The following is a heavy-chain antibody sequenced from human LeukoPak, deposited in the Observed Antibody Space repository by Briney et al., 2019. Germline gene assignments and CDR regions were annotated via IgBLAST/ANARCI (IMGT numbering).Heavy chain of an antibody. CDR3: ARSPLIFGVVPDAFDI. CDR1: GFTFSSYS. D-gene: IGHD3-3*01. V-gene: IGHV3-48*01. Sequence: GGSLRLSCAASGFTFSSYSVNWVRQAPGKGLEWVSYISSSSSTIYYADSVKGRFTISRDNAKNSLYLQMNSLRAEDTAVYYCARSPLIFGVVPDAFDIWGQGTMVTVSS. CDR2: ISSSSSTI. J-gene: IGHJ3*02.